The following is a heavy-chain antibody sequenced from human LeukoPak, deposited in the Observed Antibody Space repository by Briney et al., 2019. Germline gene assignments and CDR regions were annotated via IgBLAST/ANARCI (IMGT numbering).Heavy chain of an antibody. D-gene: IGHD3-22*01. CDR1: GYRFTDYY. CDR2: INPDSATT. V-gene: IGHV1-2*02. Sequence: SSLKVSCKASGYRFTDYYMHWVRQAPGQGLEWMGWINPDSATTNYAQNFQGRVTMTRDTSISTAYMELSSLRSDDTAVYYCARVSRDSRGYYYGYWGQGTLVTVSS. CDR3: ARVSRDSRGYYYGY. J-gene: IGHJ4*02.